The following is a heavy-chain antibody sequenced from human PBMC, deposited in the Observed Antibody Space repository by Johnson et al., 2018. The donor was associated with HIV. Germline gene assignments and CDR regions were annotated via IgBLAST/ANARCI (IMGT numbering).Heavy chain of an antibody. J-gene: IGHJ3*02. CDR3: ARDMAQLELFAFYI. CDR2: ISYDGSNK. Sequence: QVQLVESGGGLVKPGGSLRLSCAASGFTFSNAWMSWVRQAPGKGLEWVAVISYDGSNKYYADSVKGRFTISRDNSKNTLYLQMNSLRDEDTAVYYCARDMAQLELFAFYIWGQGTMVTVSS. CDR1: GFTFSNAW. V-gene: IGHV3-30*03. D-gene: IGHD1-1*01.